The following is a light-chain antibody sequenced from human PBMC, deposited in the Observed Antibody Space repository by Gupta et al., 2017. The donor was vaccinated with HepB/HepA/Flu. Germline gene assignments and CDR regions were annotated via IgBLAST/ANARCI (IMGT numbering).Light chain of an antibody. CDR1: SNNVGNQG. CDR2: KNN. Sequence: QAGLTQPPSVSKGLRQTATLTCTGNSNNVGNQGAAWLQQHQGHPPKLLSYKNNNRPSGIAERFSASRSGNTASLTITGLQPEDEADYYCSAWESSRSAQVFGGGTKLTVL. V-gene: IGLV10-54*04. CDR3: SAWESSRSAQV. J-gene: IGLJ2*01.